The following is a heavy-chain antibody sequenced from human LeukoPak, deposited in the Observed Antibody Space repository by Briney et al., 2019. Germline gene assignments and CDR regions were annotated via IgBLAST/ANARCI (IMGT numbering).Heavy chain of an antibody. D-gene: IGHD2-15*01. CDR1: GVTFSTYG. CDR3: AKERPTRRYCSGGSCYSRYFDY. Sequence: PGGSLRLSCAASGVTFSTYGMSWVRQAPGKGLEWASAISGSGGSTYYADPVKGRLTISRDISKNTLYLQMNSLRAEDTAVYYCAKERPTRRYCSGGSCYSRYFDYWGQGTLVTVSS. CDR2: ISGSGGST. J-gene: IGHJ4*02. V-gene: IGHV3-23*01.